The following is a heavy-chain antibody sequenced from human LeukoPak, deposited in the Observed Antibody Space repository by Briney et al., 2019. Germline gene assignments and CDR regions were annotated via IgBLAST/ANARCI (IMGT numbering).Heavy chain of an antibody. V-gene: IGHV1-8*01. J-gene: IGHJ4*02. CDR3: AGGTVSGGSCLFDY. CDR2: MNPNSGNT. CDR1: GYTFTSYD. Sequence: GASVKVSCKASGYTFTSYDINWVRQATGQGLEWMGWMNPNSGNTGYAQKFQGRVTMTRNTSISTAYMELSSLRSEDTAVYYCAGGTVSGGSCLFDYWGQGTLVTVSS. D-gene: IGHD2-15*01.